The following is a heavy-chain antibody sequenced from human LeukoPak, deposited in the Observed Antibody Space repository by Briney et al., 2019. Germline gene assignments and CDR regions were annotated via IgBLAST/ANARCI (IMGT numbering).Heavy chain of an antibody. CDR3: AKNSGGGYSDY. J-gene: IGHJ4*02. CDR2: ISTYTDSS. CDR1: GYTFTSSG. V-gene: IGHV1-18*01. Sequence: ASVKVSCKASGYTFTSSGISWVRQAPGQGLEWMGWISTYTDSSNYAQNLQGRVTMTADTSTSTPYMELSSLRSDDTAMYYCAKNSGGGYSDYWGQGTLVTVSS. D-gene: IGHD6-19*01.